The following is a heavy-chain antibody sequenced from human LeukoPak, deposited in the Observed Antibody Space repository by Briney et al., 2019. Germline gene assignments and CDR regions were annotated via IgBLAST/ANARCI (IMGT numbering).Heavy chain of an antibody. Sequence: PGGSLRLSCAASGFTFDDYAMHWVRHAPGKGLEWVSGITWSSSDVGYADSVKGRFTISRDSSKNSLYLQMNNLRAEDTAWYYCARSQGPHLNYYQYGLDVWGQGTTVTVSS. J-gene: IGHJ6*02. CDR3: ARSQGPHLNYYQYGLDV. CDR2: ITWSSSDV. V-gene: IGHV3-9*01. CDR1: GFTFDDYA.